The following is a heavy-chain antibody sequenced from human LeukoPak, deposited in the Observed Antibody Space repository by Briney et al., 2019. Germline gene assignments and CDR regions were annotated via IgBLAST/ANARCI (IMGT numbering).Heavy chain of an antibody. CDR2: IIPIFGTA. Sequence: ASVKVSCKASGGTFSSYAISWVRQAPGQGLEWMGGIIPIFGTANYAQKFQGRVTITTDESTSTAYMELSSLRSEDTAVYYCASSSYYDSSGYLRRPLDCFDYWGQGTLVTVSS. J-gene: IGHJ4*02. CDR1: GGTFSSYA. D-gene: IGHD3-22*01. CDR3: ASSSYYDSSGYLRRPLDCFDY. V-gene: IGHV1-69*05.